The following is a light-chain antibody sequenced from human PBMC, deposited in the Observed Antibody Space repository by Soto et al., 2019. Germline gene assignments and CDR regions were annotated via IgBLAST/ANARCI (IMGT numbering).Light chain of an antibody. CDR1: QSISSW. CDR3: LQYSSHSWT. Sequence: GDRVTITCRASQSISSWLAWYQQKPGKAPKLLIYDASSLESGVSSRFSGSGSGTEFTLTISRLQPDDVATYYCLQYSSHSWTFGQGTKVDIK. J-gene: IGKJ1*01. V-gene: IGKV1-5*01. CDR2: DAS.